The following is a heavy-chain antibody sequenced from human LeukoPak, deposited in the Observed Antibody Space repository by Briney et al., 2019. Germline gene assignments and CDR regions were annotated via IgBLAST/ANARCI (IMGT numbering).Heavy chain of an antibody. V-gene: IGHV3-23*01. Sequence: GGSLRLSCAASGFTFSSYGMSWVRQAPGKGLEWVSAISGSGGSTYYADSVKGRFTISRDNSKNTLYLQMNSLRAEDTAVYYCAKDPGYSSSVYWGQETLVTVSS. J-gene: IGHJ4*02. CDR1: GFTFSSYG. CDR2: ISGSGGST. CDR3: AKDPGYSSSVY. D-gene: IGHD6-13*01.